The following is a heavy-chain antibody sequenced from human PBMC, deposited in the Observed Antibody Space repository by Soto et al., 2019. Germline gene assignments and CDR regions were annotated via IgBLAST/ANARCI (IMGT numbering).Heavy chain of an antibody. CDR2: IYYSGST. D-gene: IGHD3-22*01. J-gene: IGHJ4*02. Sequence: SETLSLTCTVSGGSISSYYWSWIRQPPVKGLEWIGYIYYSGSTNYNPSLKSRVTIPLDTSKNQFSLRLSSVTAADTAVYYCARARYDSSGYYYFDYWGQGTLVTVSS. V-gene: IGHV4-59*01. CDR1: GGSISSYY. CDR3: ARARYDSSGYYYFDY.